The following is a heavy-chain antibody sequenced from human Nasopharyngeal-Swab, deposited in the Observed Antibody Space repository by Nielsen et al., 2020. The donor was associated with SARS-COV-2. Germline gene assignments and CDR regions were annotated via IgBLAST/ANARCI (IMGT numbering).Heavy chain of an antibody. V-gene: IGHV4-34*01. J-gene: IGHJ4*02. CDR2: INHSGST. CDR3: ARINYYDSSGYYS. Sequence: SETLSLTCAVYGGSFSGYYWSWIRQPPGKGLEWIGEINHSGSTNYNPSLKSRVTISVDTSKNQLSLKLSSVTAADTAVYYCARINYYDSSGYYSWGQGTLVTVSS. D-gene: IGHD3-22*01. CDR1: GGSFSGYY.